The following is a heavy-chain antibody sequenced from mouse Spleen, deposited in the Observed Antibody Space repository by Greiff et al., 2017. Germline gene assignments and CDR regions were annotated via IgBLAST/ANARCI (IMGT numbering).Heavy chain of an antibody. J-gene: IGHJ1*01. Sequence: VQLKESGPELVKPGASVKISCKASGYSFTGYYMNWVKQSPEKSLEWIGEINPSTGGTTYNQKFKAKATLTVDKSSSTAYMQLKSLTSEDSAVYYCARSTMITTGYWYFDVWGAGTTVTVSS. D-gene: IGHD2-4*01. CDR1: GYSFTGYY. V-gene: IGHV1-42*01. CDR2: INPSTGGT. CDR3: ARSTMITTGYWYFDV.